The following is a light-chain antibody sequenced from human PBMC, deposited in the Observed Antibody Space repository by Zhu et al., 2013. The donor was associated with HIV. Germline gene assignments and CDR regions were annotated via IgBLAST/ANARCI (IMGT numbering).Light chain of an antibody. J-gene: IGKJ4*01. CDR3: QQYNSYSLT. V-gene: IGKV1-5*03. CDR2: RAS. Sequence: DIQMTQSPSTLSTSVGDRVTITCRANQSISNLLAWYQQKPGKAPKLLIYRASGLQSGVPSRFSGSGSGTDFTLTIRSLQPDDFAIYYCQQYNSYSLTFGGGTEVEVK. CDR1: QSISNL.